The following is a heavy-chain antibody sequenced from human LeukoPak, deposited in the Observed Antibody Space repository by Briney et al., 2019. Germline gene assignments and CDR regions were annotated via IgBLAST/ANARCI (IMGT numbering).Heavy chain of an antibody. CDR1: GGSFSGYY. CDR2: INHSGST. J-gene: IGHJ4*02. D-gene: IGHD2-15*01. V-gene: IGHV4-34*01. CDR3: ARAGGYCSGGSCYANFDY. Sequence: SETLSLTCAVYGGSFSGYYWSWIRQPPGKGLEWIGEINHSGSTNYNPSLKSRVTISVDTSKNQFSLKLSSVTAADTAAYYCARAGGYCSGGSCYANFDYWGQGTLVTVSS.